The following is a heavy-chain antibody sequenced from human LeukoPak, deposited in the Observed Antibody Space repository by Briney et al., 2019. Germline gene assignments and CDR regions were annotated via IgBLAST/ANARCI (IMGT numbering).Heavy chain of an antibody. CDR1: GFTFSSYS. V-gene: IGHV3-21*01. CDR2: ISSSSSYI. CDR3: ARARSSGMGEYYFDY. Sequence: GGSLRLSCAASGFTFSSYSMNWVRQAPGKGLEWVSSISSSSSYIYYADPVKGRFTISRDNAKNSLYLQMNSLRAEDTAVYYCARARSSGMGEYYFDYWGQGTLVTVSS. J-gene: IGHJ4*02.